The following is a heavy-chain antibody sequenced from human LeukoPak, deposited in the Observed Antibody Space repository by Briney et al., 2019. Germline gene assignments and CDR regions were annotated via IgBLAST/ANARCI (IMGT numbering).Heavy chain of an antibody. Sequence: GGSLRLSCAASGFTVRSNCMSWVRQAPGKGLEWVSVIYSGGNTYYADSVKGRFTISRDNSKNTLYLQMNSLRAEDTAVYYCARDRTKTYYYDSSGYSRDAFDIWGQGTMVTVSS. D-gene: IGHD3-22*01. CDR1: GFTVRSNC. CDR3: ARDRTKTYYYDSSGYSRDAFDI. V-gene: IGHV3-66*01. CDR2: IYSGGNT. J-gene: IGHJ3*02.